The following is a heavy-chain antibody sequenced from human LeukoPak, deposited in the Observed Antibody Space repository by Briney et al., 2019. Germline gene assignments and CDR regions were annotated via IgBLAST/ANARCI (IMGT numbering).Heavy chain of an antibody. CDR2: INHSGST. CDR1: GGSFSGYY. Sequence: SETLSLTCAVYGGSFSGYYWSWIRQPPGKGLEWIGEINHSGSTYYNPSLKSRVTISVDTSKNQFSLKLSSVTAADTAVYYCARQGYYYYYMDVWGKGTTVTIPS. V-gene: IGHV4-34*01. J-gene: IGHJ6*03. CDR3: ARQGYYYYYMDV.